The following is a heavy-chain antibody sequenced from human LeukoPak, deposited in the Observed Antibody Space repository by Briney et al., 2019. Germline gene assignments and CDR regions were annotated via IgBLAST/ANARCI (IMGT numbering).Heavy chain of an antibody. CDR3: ARQIYSYGDYYYYGMDV. J-gene: IGHJ6*02. Sequence: GESLKISCKGSGYSFTTYLIGWVRQLPGKGLEWMGIIYPGDSDTRYSPSFQGQVTISADKSISTAYLQWSSLKASDTAMYYCARQIYSYGDYYYYGMDVWGQGTPVTVSS. D-gene: IGHD5-18*01. CDR1: GYSFTTYL. V-gene: IGHV5-51*01. CDR2: IYPGDSDT.